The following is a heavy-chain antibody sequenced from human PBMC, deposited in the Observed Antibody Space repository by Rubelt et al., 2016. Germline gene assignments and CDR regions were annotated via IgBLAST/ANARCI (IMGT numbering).Heavy chain of an antibody. V-gene: IGHV2-70*15. CDR2: IDWAGYK. CDR3: ARIFVGPRSAVDY. J-gene: IGHJ4*02. CDR1: GFSLTTSGMC. D-gene: IGHD1-26*01. Sequence: QVTLRESGPALVKPTQTLTLTCTFSGFSLTTSGMCVSWIRQPPGQALEWLARIDWAGYKYYSTSLKTRLTISKDTSKNQVVLTMTNMDPVDTATYYCARIFVGPRSAVDYWGQGTLVSVSS.